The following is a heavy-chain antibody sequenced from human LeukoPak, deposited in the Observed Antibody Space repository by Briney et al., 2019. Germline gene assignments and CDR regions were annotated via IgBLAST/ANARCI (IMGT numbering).Heavy chain of an antibody. V-gene: IGHV3-23*01. J-gene: IGHJ4*02. CDR1: GFTFSSYA. D-gene: IGHD4-11*01. CDR2: ISGSGGST. CDR3: ARGTVTTTSHFDY. Sequence: GGSLRLSCAASGFTFSSYAMSWVRQAPGKGLEWVSAISGSGGSTYYADSVKGRFTFSRDNSKNTLYLQMNSLRAEDTAVYYCARGTVTTTSHFDYWGQGTLVTVSS.